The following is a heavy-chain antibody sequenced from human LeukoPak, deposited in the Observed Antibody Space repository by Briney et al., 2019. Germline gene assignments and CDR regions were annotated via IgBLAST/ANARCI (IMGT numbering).Heavy chain of an antibody. V-gene: IGHV4-39*07. CDR3: AREVVNPTFKIYLKGVENMSI. CDR1: GGSISSSSYY. D-gene: IGHD3-16*01. J-gene: IGHJ3*02. Sequence: SETLSLTCTVSGGSISSSSYYWGWIRQPPGTGLEWIGSIYYSGSTYYNPSLKSRVTISVDTSKNQFSLKLSSVTAADTAVYYCAREVVNPTFKIYLKGVENMSIWGQGTMVTVSS. CDR2: IYYSGST.